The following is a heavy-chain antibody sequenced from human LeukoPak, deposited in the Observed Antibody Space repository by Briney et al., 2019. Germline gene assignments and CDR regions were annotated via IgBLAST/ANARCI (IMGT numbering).Heavy chain of an antibody. CDR3: ARGQFVVVPAALNWFDP. CDR1: GYTITSYY. J-gene: IGHJ5*02. D-gene: IGHD2-2*01. CDR2: INPSGGST. V-gene: IGHV1-46*01. Sequence: ASVKVSCTASGYTITSYYMHWVRQAPGQGLEWMGLINPSGGSTSYAQKFQGRVTMTRDMSTSTVYMELSSLRSEDTAVYYCARGQFVVVPAALNWFDPGGQGTLVTVSS.